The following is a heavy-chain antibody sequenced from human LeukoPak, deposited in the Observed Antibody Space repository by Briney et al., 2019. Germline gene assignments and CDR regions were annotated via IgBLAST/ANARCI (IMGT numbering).Heavy chain of an antibody. CDR3: AKNGDRGAYCSGGSCYPYYYYNMDV. CDR2: INTDESST. V-gene: IGHV3-74*01. CDR1: GFTFSSYW. Sequence: GGSLRLSCAASGFTFSSYWMHWVRQAPGKGLVWVSRINTDESSTSYADSVKGRFTISRDNAKNTLYLQMNSLRAEDTAIYYCAKNGDRGAYCSGGSCYPYYYYNMDVWGKGTTVTISS. D-gene: IGHD2-15*01. J-gene: IGHJ6*03.